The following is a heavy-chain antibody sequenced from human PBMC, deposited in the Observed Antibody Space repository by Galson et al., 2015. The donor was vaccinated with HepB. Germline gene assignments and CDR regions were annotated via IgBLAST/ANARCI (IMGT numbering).Heavy chain of an antibody. Sequence: SLRLSCAASGFTFSSYGMRWVRQAPGKGLEWVAFIRYDGSNKYYADSVKGRFTISRDNSKNTLYLQMNSLRAEDTAVYYCAKVIRGSYGPDYWGQGTLVTVSS. D-gene: IGHD1-26*01. CDR1: GFTFSSYG. CDR2: IRYDGSNK. V-gene: IGHV3-30*02. CDR3: AKVIRGSYGPDY. J-gene: IGHJ4*02.